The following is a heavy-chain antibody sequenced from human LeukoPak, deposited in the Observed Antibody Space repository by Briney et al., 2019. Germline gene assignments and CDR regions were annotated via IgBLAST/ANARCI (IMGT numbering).Heavy chain of an antibody. D-gene: IGHD3-22*01. V-gene: IGHV4-4*02. Sequence: SETLSLTCAVSGGSISSSNWWSWVRQPPGKGLEWIGEIYHSGSTNYNPSLKSRVTISVDKSKNQFSLKLSSVTAADTAVYYCARDISSGYNLGAFDIWGQGTMVTVSS. J-gene: IGHJ3*02. CDR1: GGSISSSNW. CDR3: ARDISSGYNLGAFDI. CDR2: IYHSGST.